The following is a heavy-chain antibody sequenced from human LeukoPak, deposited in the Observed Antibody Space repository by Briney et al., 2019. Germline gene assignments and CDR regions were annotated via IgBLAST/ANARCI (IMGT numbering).Heavy chain of an antibody. V-gene: IGHV3-33*01. J-gene: IGHJ4*02. Sequence: PGGSLRLSCAASGFIFSDYGMHWVRQAPGKGLEWVAVIWNNGNNRYADSVRGRFAISRDNSKNTLYLQMTNLRVDDTALYYCAIDPNWETHNWGQGVLVTVSS. CDR3: AIDPNWETHN. CDR1: GFIFSDYG. D-gene: IGHD7-27*01. CDR2: IWNNGNNR.